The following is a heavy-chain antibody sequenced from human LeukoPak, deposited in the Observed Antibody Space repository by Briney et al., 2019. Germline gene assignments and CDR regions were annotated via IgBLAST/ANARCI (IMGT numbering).Heavy chain of an antibody. Sequence: ASVKVSCKASGYTFTSYYMHWVRQAPGQGLEWMGIINPSGGSTSYAQKFQGRVTMTRDMSTSTVYMELSSLRSEDTAVYYCGRVSVGATKLAYFDYWGQGTQVTVSS. J-gene: IGHJ4*02. V-gene: IGHV1-46*01. CDR1: GYTFTSYY. D-gene: IGHD1-26*01. CDR2: INPSGGST. CDR3: GRVSVGATKLAYFDY.